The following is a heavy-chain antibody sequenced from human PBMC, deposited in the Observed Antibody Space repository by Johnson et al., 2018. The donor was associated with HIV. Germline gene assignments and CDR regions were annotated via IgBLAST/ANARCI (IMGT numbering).Heavy chain of an antibody. V-gene: IGHV3-7*02. J-gene: IGHJ3*02. CDR1: GFSFSSYW. CDR2: IKQDGNEK. Sequence: VQLVESGGGLVQPGGSLRLSCAASGFSFSSYWMSWVRQAPGKGLQWVANIKQDGNEKYYVDSVKGRFTISRDNSKNTLYLQMNSLRAEDTDVYYCAKVLPFEQLVPQGAFDIWGQGTMVTVSS. D-gene: IGHD6-6*01. CDR3: AKVLPFEQLVPQGAFDI.